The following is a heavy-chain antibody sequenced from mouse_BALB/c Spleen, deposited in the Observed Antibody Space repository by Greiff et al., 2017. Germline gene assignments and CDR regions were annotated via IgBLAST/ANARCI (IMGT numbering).Heavy chain of an antibody. CDR3: TRGRGSSGRFFDY. D-gene: IGHD3-1*01. CDR2: IYPGSGST. CDR1: GYTFTSYW. V-gene: IGHV1S22*01. J-gene: IGHJ2*01. Sequence: LQQPGSELVRPGASVKLSCKASGYTFTSYWMHWVKQRHGQGLEWIGNIYPGSGSTNYDEKFKSKGTLTVDTSSSTAYMHLSSLTSEDSAVYYCTRGRGSSGRFFDYWGQGTTLTVSS.